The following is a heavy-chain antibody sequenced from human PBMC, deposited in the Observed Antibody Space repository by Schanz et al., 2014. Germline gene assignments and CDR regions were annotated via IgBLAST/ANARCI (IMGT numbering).Heavy chain of an antibody. Sequence: QILLVQPGPEVKKPGSSMKVSCKASGGTFSTYPINWLRQAPGQGLEWMGRIIPIHGIVNYAQRFQDRVRITADKSTSTAYMELSSLRSDDTAVYYCARGGGPEDVFDIWGQGTIXTVSS. CDR1: GGTFSTYP. D-gene: IGHD2-15*01. CDR3: ARGGGPEDVFDI. J-gene: IGHJ3*02. CDR2: IIPIHGIV. V-gene: IGHV1-69*02.